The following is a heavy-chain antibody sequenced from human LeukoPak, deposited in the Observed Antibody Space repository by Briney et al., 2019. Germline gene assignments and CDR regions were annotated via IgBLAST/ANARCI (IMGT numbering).Heavy chain of an antibody. CDR3: AREGYRLRSDY. CDR2: INVSGST. J-gene: IGHJ4*02. CDR1: GGSVSGYC. Sequence: PSETLSLTCAVYGGSVSGYCCGWIRQPPGKWLEWMGEINVSGSTTYNPSLKSRVTISVDTSKTQFSLELSSVTAAETAVYYCAREGYRLRSDYWGQGTLVTVSS. D-gene: IGHD1-1*01. V-gene: IGHV4-34*01.